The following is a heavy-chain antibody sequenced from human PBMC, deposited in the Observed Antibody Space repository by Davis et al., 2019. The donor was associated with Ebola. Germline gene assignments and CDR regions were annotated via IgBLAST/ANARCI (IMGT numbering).Heavy chain of an antibody. V-gene: IGHV3-20*04. J-gene: IGHJ4*02. Sequence: GESLKISCATSGFTFDDYGMSWVRQAPGKGLEWVSGINWNGGSTTYADSVKGRFTISRDNANNSLYLQVNSLSAEDTAIYYCTRPGRSTSPGYWGQGTQVIVSP. CDR3: TRPGRSTSPGY. D-gene: IGHD2-2*01. CDR2: INWNGGST. CDR1: GFTFDDYG.